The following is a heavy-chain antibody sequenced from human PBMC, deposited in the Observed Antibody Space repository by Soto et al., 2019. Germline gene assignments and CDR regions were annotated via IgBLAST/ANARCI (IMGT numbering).Heavy chain of an antibody. V-gene: IGHV1-69*12. CDR3: ARTYFDWLLPIYYYYGMDV. Sequence: VQLVQSGAEVKKPGSSVKVSCKASGGTFSSYAISWVRQAPGQGLEWMGGIIPIFGTANYAQKFQGRVTITADESTSTAYMELSSLRSEDTAVYYCARTYFDWLLPIYYYYGMDVWGQGTTVTVSS. CDR2: IIPIFGTA. J-gene: IGHJ6*02. CDR1: GGTFSSYA. D-gene: IGHD3-9*01.